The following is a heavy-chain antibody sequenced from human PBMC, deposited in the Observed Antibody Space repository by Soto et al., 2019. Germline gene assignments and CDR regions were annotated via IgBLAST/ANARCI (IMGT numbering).Heavy chain of an antibody. J-gene: IGHJ6*02. CDR1: GGSISSYY. CDR2: IYYSGST. CDR3: ARARSSRSYYYGMDV. D-gene: IGHD6-13*01. V-gene: IGHV4-59*01. Sequence: KPSETLSLTCTVSGGSISSYYWSWIRQPPGKGLEWIGYIYYSGSTNYNPSLKSRVTISVDTSKNQFSLKLSSVTAADTAVYYCARARSSRSYYYGMDVWGQGTTVTVSS.